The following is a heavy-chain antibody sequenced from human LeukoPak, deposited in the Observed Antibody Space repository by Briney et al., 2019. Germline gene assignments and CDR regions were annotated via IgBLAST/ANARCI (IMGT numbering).Heavy chain of an antibody. CDR1: GYTFTSNALNWAYA. V-gene: IGHV7-4-1*02. J-gene: IGHJ5*02. CDR3: AGDPFGDYGRWFDP. CDR2: ININTGNP. Sequence: GASVKVSCKASGYTFTSNALNWAYAMSWVRQAPGQGLEWMGWININTGNPTYVQGFTGRFVFSLDTSVSTAYLQINSLQSEDTAVYYCAGDPFGDYGRWFDPWGQGTLVTVSS. D-gene: IGHD4-17*01.